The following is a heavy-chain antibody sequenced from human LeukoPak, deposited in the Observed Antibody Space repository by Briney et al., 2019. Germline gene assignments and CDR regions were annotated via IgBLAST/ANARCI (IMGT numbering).Heavy chain of an antibody. CDR3: ARGPRAAADDY. J-gene: IGHJ4*02. D-gene: IGHD6-13*01. CDR1: GYTFINFA. CDR2: INAGNGNT. Sequence: AASVKVSCKASGYTFINFAINWGRQAPGQRPEWMGWINAGNGNTKYSQKFQGRVTITRDTSASTAYMELSSLTSEDTAVYYCARGPRAAADDYWGQGTLVTVSS. V-gene: IGHV1-3*01.